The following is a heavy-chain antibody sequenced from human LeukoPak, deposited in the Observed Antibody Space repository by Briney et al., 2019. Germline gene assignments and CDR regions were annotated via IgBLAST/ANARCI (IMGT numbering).Heavy chain of an antibody. Sequence: SETLSLTCTVSGGSISTYSWTWIRQPPGKGLEWIGYIYYSGSTYYNPSLMSRVTIALDTSKNQFSLKLSSVTAADTAVYYCARHAGSSSWSAVDPWGQGTLVTVSS. J-gene: IGHJ5*02. CDR1: GGSISTYS. D-gene: IGHD6-13*01. V-gene: IGHV4-59*08. CDR3: ARHAGSSSWSAVDP. CDR2: IYYSGST.